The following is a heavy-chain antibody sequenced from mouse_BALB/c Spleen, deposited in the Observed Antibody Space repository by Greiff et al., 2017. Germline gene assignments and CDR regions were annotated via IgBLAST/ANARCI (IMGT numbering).Heavy chain of an antibody. CDR3: TSGNYPWYFDV. CDR1: GFTFSNYW. V-gene: IGHV6-6*02. D-gene: IGHD2-1*01. Sequence: EVKLVESGGGLVQPGGSMKLSCVASGFTFSNYWMNWVRQSPEKGLEWVAEIRLKSNNYATHYAESVKGRFTISRDDSKSSVYLQMNNLRAEDTGIYYCTSGNYPWYFDVWGAGTTVTVSS. J-gene: IGHJ1*01. CDR2: IRLKSNNYAT.